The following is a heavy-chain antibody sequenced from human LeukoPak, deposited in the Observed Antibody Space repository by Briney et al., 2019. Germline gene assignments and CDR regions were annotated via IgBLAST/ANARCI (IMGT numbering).Heavy chain of an antibody. J-gene: IGHJ6*03. CDR2: ISGSGGST. Sequence: GGSLRLSCAASGFTFSSYAMSWVRQAPGKGLEWVSAISGSGGSTYYADSVKGRFTISRDNSRNTLYLQMNSLRAEDTALYYCAKDGDTVSGTYYFDMDVWGKGTTVTISS. V-gene: IGHV3-23*01. CDR1: GFTFSSYA. CDR3: AKDGDTVSGTYYFDMDV. D-gene: IGHD1-26*01.